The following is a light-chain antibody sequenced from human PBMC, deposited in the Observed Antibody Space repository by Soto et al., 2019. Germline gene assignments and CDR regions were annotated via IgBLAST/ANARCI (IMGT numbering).Light chain of an antibody. CDR1: QSVSSTY. CDR3: QQYGSSPGLFT. V-gene: IGKV3-20*01. Sequence: EIVLTQSPGTLSLSPGDRATLSCRASQSVSSTYLAWYQQKPGQAPRLLIYDASSRATGIPDRFSGSGSGTDFTLTISRLEPEDFAVYYCQQYGSSPGLFTFGPGTKVDSK. J-gene: IGKJ3*01. CDR2: DAS.